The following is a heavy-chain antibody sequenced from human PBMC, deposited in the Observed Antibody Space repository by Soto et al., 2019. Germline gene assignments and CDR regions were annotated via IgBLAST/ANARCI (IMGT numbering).Heavy chain of an antibody. CDR1: GGSFSGYY. J-gene: IGHJ5*02. V-gene: IGHV4-34*01. CDR2: INHSGST. D-gene: IGHD3-10*01. CDR3: ARGSYGSGTHDP. Sequence: QVQLQQWGAGLLKPSETLSLTCAVYGGSFSGYYWSWIRQPPGKGLEWIGEINHSGSTNYNPSLKVGFTIPLDTSKNQFSLRLGSVTAADTAVYYGARGSYGSGTHDPWGQGTWSPSPQ.